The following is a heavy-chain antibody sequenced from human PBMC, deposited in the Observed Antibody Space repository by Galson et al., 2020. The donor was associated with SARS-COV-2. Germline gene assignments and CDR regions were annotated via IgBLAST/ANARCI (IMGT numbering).Heavy chain of an antibody. V-gene: IGHV3-11*03. Sequence: GESLKIYCAASGFTFSDYYMSWIRPAPGKGLEWISYISSSGSYTTYADSVKGRFSISRDNAKKSQFLQMNSLRAEDTAVYYCARSGRDCSGGICYGAEYFQHWGQGTLVIVSS. J-gene: IGHJ1*01. CDR3: ARSGRDCSGGICYGAEYFQH. D-gene: IGHD2-15*01. CDR2: ISSSGSYT. CDR1: GFTFSDYY.